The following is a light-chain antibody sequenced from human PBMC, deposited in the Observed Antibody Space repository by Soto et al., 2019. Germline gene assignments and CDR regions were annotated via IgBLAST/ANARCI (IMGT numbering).Light chain of an antibody. Sequence: SYELTQPPSVSVSPGQTASITCSGDYLGDKYVSWYQQKPGQSPVLGIYQDSKRPSGIPERFSGSNSGNTATLTISGTQAMDEAAYCCQAWDNSSYVFGPGTKLTVL. CDR2: QDS. J-gene: IGLJ1*01. CDR3: QAWDNSSYV. CDR1: YLGDKY. V-gene: IGLV3-1*01.